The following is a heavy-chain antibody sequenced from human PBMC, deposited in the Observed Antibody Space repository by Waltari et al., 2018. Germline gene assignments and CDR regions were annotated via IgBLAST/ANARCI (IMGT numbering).Heavy chain of an antibody. Sequence: QVQLVESGGGVVQPGRSLRLSCASSEFTFRSYAMHWARQAPGKGLEWVAVSSYDGRNTYYVDSVKGRFTISRDNSKKMLYMEMNGLRAEDTAVYYCARDYCDRTNCHGMDVWGQGTAVTVSS. CDR2: SSYDGRNT. J-gene: IGHJ6*02. D-gene: IGHD3-22*01. CDR3: ARDYCDRTNCHGMDV. CDR1: EFTFRSYA. V-gene: IGHV3-30*04.